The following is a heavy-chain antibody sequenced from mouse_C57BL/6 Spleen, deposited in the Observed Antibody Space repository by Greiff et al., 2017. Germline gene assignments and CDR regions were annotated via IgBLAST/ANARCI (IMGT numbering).Heavy chain of an antibody. Sequence: QVQLKESGAELVKPGASVKLSCKASGYTFTEYTIHWVKQRSGQGLEWIGWFYPGSGSIKYNEKFKDKATLTADKSSSTVYMGLSRLTSEDSAVYVCARHEGDGRYFDYWGQGTTLTVSS. CDR1: GYTFTEYT. CDR2: FYPGSGSI. CDR3: ARHEGDGRYFDY. V-gene: IGHV1-62-2*01. J-gene: IGHJ2*01. D-gene: IGHD2-3*01.